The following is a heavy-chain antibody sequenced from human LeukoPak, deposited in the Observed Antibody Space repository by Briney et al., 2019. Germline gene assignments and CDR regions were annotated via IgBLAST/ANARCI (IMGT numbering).Heavy chain of an antibody. D-gene: IGHD3-10*01. CDR2: INHSGST. J-gene: IGHJ4*02. CDR1: GGSFSGYY. CDR3: ARHSHGSGSSFDY. Sequence: SETLPLTCAVYGGSFSGYYWSWIRQPPGKGLEWIGEINHSGSTNYNPSLKSRVTISVDTSKNQFSLKLSSVTAADTAVYYCARHSHGSGSSFDYWGQGTLVTVSS. V-gene: IGHV4-34*01.